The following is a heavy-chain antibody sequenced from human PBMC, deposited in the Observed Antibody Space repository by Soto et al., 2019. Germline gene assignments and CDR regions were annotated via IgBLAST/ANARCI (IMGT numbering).Heavy chain of an antibody. CDR2: INPNSGGT. CDR3: ARALLRGDGYRDDFGI. D-gene: IGHD2-21*01. CDR1: GYIFTGYY. V-gene: IGHV1-2*02. J-gene: IGHJ3*02. Sequence: ASVKVSCKASGYIFTGYYMHWVRQAPGQGLEWMGWINPNSGGTNYAQKFQGRVTMTRDTSISTAYMEPSRLRSDDPAVDYRARALLRGDGYRDDFGIWGKGTMVTV.